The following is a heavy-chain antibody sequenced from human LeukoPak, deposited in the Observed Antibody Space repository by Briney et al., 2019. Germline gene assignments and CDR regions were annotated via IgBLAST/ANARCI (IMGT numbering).Heavy chain of an antibody. D-gene: IGHD6-13*01. CDR1: GFTFSTYW. Sequence: GGSLRLSCAVSGFTFSTYWMNWVRQAPGKGPEWVANIKPDGSEKFYVDSVKGRFTVSRDNAKNLLYLQMNSLRAEDTAVYYCARAPNPYSSSWYYYYGMDVWGQGTTVTVSS. V-gene: IGHV3-7*01. CDR2: IKPDGSEK. J-gene: IGHJ6*02. CDR3: ARAPNPYSSSWYYYYGMDV.